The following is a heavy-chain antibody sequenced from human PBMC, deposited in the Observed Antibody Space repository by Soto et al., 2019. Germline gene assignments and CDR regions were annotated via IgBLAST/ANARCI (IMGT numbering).Heavy chain of an antibody. Sequence: EVQLVESGGGLVQPGGSLRLSCAASGFTFSSYEMNWVRQAPGKGLEWVSYISSSGSTIYYADSVKGRFTISRDNAKSSLYLQMNSLRAEDTAVYYCARSGEYYYGMDVWGQGTTVTVSS. V-gene: IGHV3-48*03. J-gene: IGHJ6*02. CDR1: GFTFSSYE. CDR3: ARSGEYYYGMDV. CDR2: ISSSGSTI. D-gene: IGHD3-16*01.